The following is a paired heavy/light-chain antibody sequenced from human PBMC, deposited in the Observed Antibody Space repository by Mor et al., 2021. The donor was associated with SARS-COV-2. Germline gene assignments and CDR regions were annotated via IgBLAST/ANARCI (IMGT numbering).Light chain of an antibody. CDR2: EDT. J-gene: IGLJ3*02. V-gene: IGLV3-10*01. CDR3: YSTDSTGNRWV. Sequence: SYELTQPPSVSVSPGQTARITCSGDALPKKYAYWYQQKSGQAPVLVIYEDTKRPSGIPERFSGSSSGTMATLTISGAQVEDEADYYCYSTDSTGNRWVFGGGTKLTVL. CDR1: ALPKKY.
Heavy chain of an antibody. Sequence: EVQLLESGGGLVQPGGSLRLSCAASGFTFSNYLMTWVRQAPGKGPEWVANINQDGSEEYYEDSVKGRFTISRDNAKNSLYLQMNSLRAEDTAVYYCAVDGYWGQGTLVTVSS. J-gene: IGHJ4*02. CDR1: GFTFSNYL. CDR2: INQDGSEE. V-gene: IGHV3-7*01. D-gene: IGHD3-9*01. CDR3: AVDGY.